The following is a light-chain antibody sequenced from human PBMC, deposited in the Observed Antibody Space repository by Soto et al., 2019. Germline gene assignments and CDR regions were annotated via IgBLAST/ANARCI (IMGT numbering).Light chain of an antibody. CDR2: GAS. V-gene: IGKV1-6*01. CDR1: QDIGNA. Sequence: IQMTPSQSSLSASVLNLVIITFHASQDIGNALGLYQQKPGKPPKVLIYGASNLQSGVPPRFSGSGSGTDSTLAISSLEPEDFAVYYCQQSSNWPPITFGQGTRLAIK. J-gene: IGKJ5*01. CDR3: QQSSNWPPIT.